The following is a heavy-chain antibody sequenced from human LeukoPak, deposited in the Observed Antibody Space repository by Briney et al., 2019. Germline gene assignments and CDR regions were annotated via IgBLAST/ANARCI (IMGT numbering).Heavy chain of an antibody. V-gene: IGHV3-64*01. CDR1: GFTFSSYA. J-gene: IGHJ6*02. Sequence: PGGSLRLSCAASGFTFSSYAMHWVRQAPGKGLEYVSAISSNGGSTYYANSVKGRFTISRDNSKSTLYLQMGSLRAEDMAVYYCARNPDYGGNSGLHYGIDVWGQGTTVTVSS. CDR3: ARNPDYGGNSGLHYGIDV. D-gene: IGHD4-23*01. CDR2: ISSNGGST.